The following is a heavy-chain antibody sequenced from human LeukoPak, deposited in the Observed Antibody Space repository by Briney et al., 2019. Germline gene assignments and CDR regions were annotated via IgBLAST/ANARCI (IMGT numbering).Heavy chain of an antibody. V-gene: IGHV4-39*07. D-gene: IGHD5-24*01. Sequence: PSETLSLTCTVSGGSLSSSNNYWGWTRQPPGEGLEWFGSISYSGGTSYNPSLRSRVTISVDTSKNQFSLKLNSVTTADTAVYYCARDSLGQLILKNWGQGTLVTVSS. CDR1: GGSLSSSNNY. J-gene: IGHJ4*02. CDR2: ISYSGGT. CDR3: ARDSLGQLILKN.